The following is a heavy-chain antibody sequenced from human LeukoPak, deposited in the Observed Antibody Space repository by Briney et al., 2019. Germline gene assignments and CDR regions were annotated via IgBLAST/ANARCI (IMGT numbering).Heavy chain of an antibody. CDR1: GFTFSSYS. Sequence: GGSETLLCAASGFTFSSYSVNGVRRATGEGLEWVSSITSGSSYIYYADSVKGRFTISRDNAKSSLFLQMNSLRAEDTAVYYCAREDCGGDCCLFDHWAQGTLVTVSS. J-gene: IGHJ4*02. CDR2: ITSGSSYI. D-gene: IGHD2-21*02. V-gene: IGHV3-21*01. CDR3: AREDCGGDCCLFDH.